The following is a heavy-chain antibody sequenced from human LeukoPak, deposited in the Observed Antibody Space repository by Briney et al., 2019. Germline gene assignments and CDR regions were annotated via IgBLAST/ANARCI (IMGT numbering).Heavy chain of an antibody. CDR3: AKGSRGYSYGFAQLDY. CDR1: GFTFDDYA. CDR2: ISWNSGSI. V-gene: IGHV3-9*01. Sequence: PGGSLRLSCAASGFTFDDYAMHWVRQAPGKGLEWVSGISWNSGSIGYADSVKGRFTISRDNAKNSLYLQMNSLRAEDTALCYCAKGSRGYSYGFAQLDYWGQGTLVTVSS. D-gene: IGHD5-18*01. J-gene: IGHJ4*02.